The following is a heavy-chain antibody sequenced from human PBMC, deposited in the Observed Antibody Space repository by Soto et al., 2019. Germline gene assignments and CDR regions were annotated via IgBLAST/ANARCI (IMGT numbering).Heavy chain of an antibody. Sequence: QVQLVQSGAEVKKPGSSVKVSCKASGGTFSSYTISWVRQAPGQGLEWMGRIIPILGIANYAQKFQGRVKITADKSTSTAYIELSSLRSEDTAVYYCDRLSEGIAVAGGENWGQGTMVTVSS. CDR3: DRLSEGIAVAGGEN. V-gene: IGHV1-69*02. CDR1: GGTFSSYT. CDR2: IIPILGIA. J-gene: IGHJ3*01. D-gene: IGHD6-19*01.